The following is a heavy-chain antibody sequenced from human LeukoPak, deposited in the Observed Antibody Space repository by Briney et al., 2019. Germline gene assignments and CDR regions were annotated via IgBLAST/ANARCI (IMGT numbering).Heavy chain of an antibody. J-gene: IGHJ3*02. CDR2: IRSKAYGGTT. Sequence: GGSLRLSCAASGFTFSSYSMNWVRQAPGKGLGWVGFIRSKAYGGTTEYAASVKGRFTISRDDSKSIAYLQMNSLRAEDTAVYYCARARGGSTDAFDIWGQGTMVTVSS. CDR3: ARARGGSTDAFDI. V-gene: IGHV3-71*01. D-gene: IGHD3-16*01. CDR1: GFTFSSYS.